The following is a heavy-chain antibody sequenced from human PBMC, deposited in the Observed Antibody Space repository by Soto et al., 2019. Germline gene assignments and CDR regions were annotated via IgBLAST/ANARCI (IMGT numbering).Heavy chain of an antibody. CDR3: AKELKLRYFDWLLSLDY. D-gene: IGHD3-9*01. CDR2: ISGSGGST. Sequence: PGGSLRLSCAASGFTFSSYAMSWVRQAPGKGLEWVSAISGSGGSTYYADSVKGRFTISRDNSKNTLYLQMNSLRAEDTAVYYCAKELKLRYFDWLLSLDYWGQGTLVTVSS. V-gene: IGHV3-23*01. CDR1: GFTFSSYA. J-gene: IGHJ4*02.